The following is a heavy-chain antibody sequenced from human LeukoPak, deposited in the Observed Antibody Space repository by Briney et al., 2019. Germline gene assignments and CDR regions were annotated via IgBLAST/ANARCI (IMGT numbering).Heavy chain of an antibody. CDR3: ARGGNEVVADAEYFQH. Sequence: ASVKVSCKASGYTFTGYYMHWVRQAPGQGLEWMGWINPNSGGTNYAQKFQGRVTMTRDTSISTAYMELSRLRSEDTAVYYCARGGNEVVADAEYFQHWGQGTLVTVSS. V-gene: IGHV1-2*02. CDR2: INPNSGGT. CDR1: GYTFTGYY. J-gene: IGHJ1*01. D-gene: IGHD3-22*01.